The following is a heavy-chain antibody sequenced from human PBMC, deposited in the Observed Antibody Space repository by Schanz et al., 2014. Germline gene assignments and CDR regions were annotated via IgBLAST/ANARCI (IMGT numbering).Heavy chain of an antibody. V-gene: IGHV4-59*08. CDR3: ARHLPGGYNNHGWFDP. CDR1: GGSIRGYY. CDR2: VHSSGST. J-gene: IGHJ5*02. Sequence: QVQLQESGPGLVKPSETLSLTCTVSGGSIRGYYCSWIRQPPGKGLEWIGYVHSSGSTNYNSSLKSRGTKSLDPSKTQSPLKWSSVTAADTAVYYCARHLPGGYNNHGWFDPWGQGTLVTVSS. D-gene: IGHD4-4*01.